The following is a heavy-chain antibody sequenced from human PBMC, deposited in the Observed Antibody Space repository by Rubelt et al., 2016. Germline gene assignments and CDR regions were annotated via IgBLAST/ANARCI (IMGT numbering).Heavy chain of an antibody. Sequence: QVQLQESGPGLVKPSETLSLTCTVSGGSISSYYWSWIRQPPGKGLEWIGYIYYSGSTYYNPSLKGLGTISVDTSKKRCSLTLSAVTAADTAVYYCARGENLVGTATGIDYWGQGTLVTVSS. V-gene: IGHV4-59*12. J-gene: IGHJ4*02. CDR1: GGSISSYY. CDR2: IYYSGST. CDR3: ARGENLVGTATGIDY. D-gene: IGHD2-21*02.